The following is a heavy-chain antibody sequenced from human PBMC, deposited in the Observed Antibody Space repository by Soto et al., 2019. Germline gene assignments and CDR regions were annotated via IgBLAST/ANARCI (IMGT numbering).Heavy chain of an antibody. V-gene: IGHV1-24*01. CDR2: FDPEDGET. D-gene: IGHD6-6*01. CDR3: ATDRAARDAFDI. J-gene: IGHJ3*02. CDR1: GYTLTELS. Sequence: ASVKVSCKVSGYTLTELSMHWVRQAPGKGLEWMGGFDPEDGETIYAQKFQGRVTMTEDTSTDTAYMELSSLRSEDTVVYYCATDRAARDAFDIWGQGTMVTVSS.